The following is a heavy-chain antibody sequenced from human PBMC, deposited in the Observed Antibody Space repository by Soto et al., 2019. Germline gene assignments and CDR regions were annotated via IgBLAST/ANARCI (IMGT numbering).Heavy chain of an antibody. CDR3: ARGGGIVVETAPYDH. CDR2: INPSGGYT. V-gene: IGHV1-46*03. Sequence: QVQLVQSGAEVKKPGASVKVSCKASGYTFTSYYMNWVRQAPGQGLEWLGIINPSGGYTTYAQRFLGRVTMTSDTSPSTVHMELGSLTSEDTAVYYCARGGGIVVETAPYDHWGQGTLVTVSS. CDR1: GYTFTSYY. J-gene: IGHJ4*02. D-gene: IGHD2-21*02.